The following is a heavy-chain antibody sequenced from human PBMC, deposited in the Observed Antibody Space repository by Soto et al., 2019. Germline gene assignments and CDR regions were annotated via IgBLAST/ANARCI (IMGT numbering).Heavy chain of an antibody. Sequence: ASVKVSCKASGYTFTSYYMHWVRQAPGQGLEWMGIINPSGGSTSYAQKFQGRVTMTRDTSTSTVYMELSSLRSEDTAVYYCARDRDDCSSTSCLWPYYCYYHLAVWGKGTTVTVSS. V-gene: IGHV1-46*03. CDR3: ARDRDDCSSTSCLWPYYCYYHLAV. CDR2: INPSGGST. CDR1: GYTFTSYY. D-gene: IGHD2-2*01. J-gene: IGHJ6*03.